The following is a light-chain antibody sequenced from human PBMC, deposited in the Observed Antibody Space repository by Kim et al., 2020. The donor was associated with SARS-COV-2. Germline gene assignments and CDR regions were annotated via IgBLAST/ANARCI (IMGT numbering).Light chain of an antibody. V-gene: IGLV3-1*01. CDR1: KLGDKY. J-gene: IGLJ3*02. CDR3: QAWDSSTAWV. Sequence: SYELTQPPSVSVSPGQTASITCSGDKLGDKYACWYQQKPGQSPVLLIYQDSKRPSGIPERFSGSNSGNTATLTISGTQAMDEADYYCQAWDSSTAWVFCG. CDR2: QDS.